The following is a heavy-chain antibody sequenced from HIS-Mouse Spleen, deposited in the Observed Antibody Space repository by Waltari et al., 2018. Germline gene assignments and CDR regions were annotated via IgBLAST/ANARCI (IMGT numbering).Heavy chain of an antibody. J-gene: IGHJ3*02. CDR1: GYTFTGYY. Sequence: QVQLVQSGAEVTKPGASVKVSCKASGYTFTGYYMHWVRQAPGQGLEWMGWINPSRGGRNSAQKFQGRVTMTRDTSISTAYMGLSRLRSDDTAVYYCARDSPTQLGGDAFDIWGQGTMVTVSS. V-gene: IGHV1-2*02. CDR3: ARDSPTQLGGDAFDI. D-gene: IGHD3-10*01. CDR2: INPSRGGR.